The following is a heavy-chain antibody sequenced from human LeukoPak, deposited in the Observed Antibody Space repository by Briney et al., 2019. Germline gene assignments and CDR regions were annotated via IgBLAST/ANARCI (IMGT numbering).Heavy chain of an antibody. CDR3: ARDGHVGLPTIDY. CDR2: VHPTKDIT. J-gene: IGHJ4*02. V-gene: IGHV1-46*01. Sequence: GASVKVSCKASGYTFTSYFIHWVRQAPGQGLEWMGIVHPTKDITSYAPKFQGRVTMTSDTSTSTAYMELRSLRSDDTAVYYCARDGHVGLPTIDYWGQGTLVTVSS. D-gene: IGHD5-12*01. CDR1: GYTFTSYF.